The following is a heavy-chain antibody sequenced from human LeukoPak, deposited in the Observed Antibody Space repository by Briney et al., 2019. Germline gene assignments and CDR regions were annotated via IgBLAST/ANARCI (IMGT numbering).Heavy chain of an antibody. D-gene: IGHD2-21*01. CDR1: GFTFRSHD. V-gene: IGHV3-13*05. J-gene: IGHJ3*02. CDR3: ARSRTLWGAFDI. Sequence: GGSLRLSCVASGFTFRSHDMHCVRQTTGKGLEWVSGIGTAGDPYYLDSVKGRFTISRENAKNSLYLQMTSLRAGDTAVYYCARSRTLWGAFDIWGQGTMVTVSS. CDR2: IGTAGDP.